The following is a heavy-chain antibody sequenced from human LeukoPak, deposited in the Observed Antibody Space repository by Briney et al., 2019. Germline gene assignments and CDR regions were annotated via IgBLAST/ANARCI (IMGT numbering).Heavy chain of an antibody. J-gene: IGHJ4*02. CDR3: ARIGDSSGYYPIDY. D-gene: IGHD3-22*01. Sequence: GGSLRLSCAASGFTFSSFSMNWVRQAPGKGLEGVSFISSSSSYIYYADSVKGRFTISRDNAKNSLYLQMNSLRAEDTAVYYCARIGDSSGYYPIDYWGQGTLVTVSS. CDR2: ISSSSSYI. CDR1: GFTFSSFS. V-gene: IGHV3-21*01.